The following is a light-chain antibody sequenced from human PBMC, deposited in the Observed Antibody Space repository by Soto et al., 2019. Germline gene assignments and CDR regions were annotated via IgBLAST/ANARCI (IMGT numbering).Light chain of an antibody. CDR2: DAS. J-gene: IGKJ1*01. Sequence: DIPMTQSPSTLSASVGDRVTITCRASQSISSWLAWYQQKPGKAPKLLIYDASSLESGVPSRFSGSGSGTELTLTISSLQPDDFATYYFQQYNSYPWTFGKGTKVEIK. CDR3: QQYNSYPWT. CDR1: QSISSW. V-gene: IGKV1-5*01.